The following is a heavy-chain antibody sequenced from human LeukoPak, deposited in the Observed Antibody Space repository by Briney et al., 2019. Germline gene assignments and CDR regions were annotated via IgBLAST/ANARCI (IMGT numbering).Heavy chain of an antibody. V-gene: IGHV3-7*01. D-gene: IGHD6-13*01. Sequence: GGSLRLSCAASGFTFSGYWMSWVRQAPGKGLEWVANIKQDGSEKYYVDSVKGRFTISRDNAKNSLYLQMNSLRAEDTAVYYCARDRGSSWADYWGQGTLVTVSS. CDR2: IKQDGSEK. J-gene: IGHJ4*02. CDR3: ARDRGSSWADY. CDR1: GFTFSGYW.